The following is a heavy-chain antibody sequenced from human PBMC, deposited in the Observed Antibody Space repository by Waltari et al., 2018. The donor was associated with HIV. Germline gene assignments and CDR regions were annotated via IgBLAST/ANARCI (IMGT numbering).Heavy chain of an antibody. J-gene: IGHJ4*02. Sequence: VQLLQSGAAVNKPGESLNIPCKGSGYSFRGFWIGWVRQKPVKGLEWMGSIYPRDSESRLRPSFQGQVIISADKSIDTAYLLWTSLKASDTAIYYCTRELYRGGEVAYWGQGTLVTVSS. D-gene: IGHD3-10*01. CDR3: TRELYRGGEVAY. CDR1: GYSFRGFW. V-gene: IGHV5-51*01. CDR2: IYPRDSES.